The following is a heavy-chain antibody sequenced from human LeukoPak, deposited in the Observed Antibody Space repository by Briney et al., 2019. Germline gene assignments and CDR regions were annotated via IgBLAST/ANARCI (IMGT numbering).Heavy chain of an antibody. CDR3: ARKVGSPIMGIGY. Sequence: ASVHFSCKASGYTSTVSYMHWVRRATGQGLEWMGWINPNSGGTNYAQTFQGRVTMTRDTSISTAYMELSRLRSDDTAVYYCARKVGSPIMGIGYWGQGTRVTVSS. CDR1: GYTSTVSY. D-gene: IGHD3-16*01. V-gene: IGHV1-2*02. CDR2: INPNSGGT. J-gene: IGHJ4*02.